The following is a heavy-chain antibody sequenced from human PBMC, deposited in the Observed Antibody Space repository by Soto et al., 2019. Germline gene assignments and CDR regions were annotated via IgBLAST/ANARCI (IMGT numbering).Heavy chain of an antibody. CDR3: ARGGATTDY. D-gene: IGHD1-26*01. V-gene: IGHV4-61*01. CDR1: GGSVSSGSYY. CDR2: IYYRGST. Sequence: PSETLSLTCTVSGGSVSSGSYYWSWIRQPPGKGLEWIGYIYYRGSTNYNPSLKSRVTISVDTSKNQFSLKLSSVTAADTAVYYCARGGATTDYWGQGTLVTVSS. J-gene: IGHJ4*02.